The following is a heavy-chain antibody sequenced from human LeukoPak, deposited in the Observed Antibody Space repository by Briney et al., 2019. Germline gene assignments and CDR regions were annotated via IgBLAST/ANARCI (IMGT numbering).Heavy chain of an antibody. CDR1: GGSISSYY. CDR3: AREGVGIAARVVDY. V-gene: IGHV4-59*01. CDR2: IYYSGST. D-gene: IGHD6-6*01. J-gene: IGHJ4*02. Sequence: SETLSLTCTVSGGSISSYYWSWIRQPPGKGLEWIGYIYYSGSTNYNPSLKSRVTISVDTSKNQFSLKLGPVTAADTAVYYCAREGVGIAARVVDYWGQGTLVTVSS.